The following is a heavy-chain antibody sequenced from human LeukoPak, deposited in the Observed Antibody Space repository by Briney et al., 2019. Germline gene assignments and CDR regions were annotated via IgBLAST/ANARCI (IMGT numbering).Heavy chain of an antibody. Sequence: PSETLSLTCAVSGGSISSSNWWSWVRQPPGKGLEWIGEIYHSGSTNYNPSLKSRVTISVDKSKNQFSLKLSSATAADTAVYYCARIIAADNWFDPWGQGTLVTVSS. D-gene: IGHD6-13*01. CDR2: IYHSGST. J-gene: IGHJ5*02. CDR1: GGSISSSNW. CDR3: ARIIAADNWFDP. V-gene: IGHV4-4*02.